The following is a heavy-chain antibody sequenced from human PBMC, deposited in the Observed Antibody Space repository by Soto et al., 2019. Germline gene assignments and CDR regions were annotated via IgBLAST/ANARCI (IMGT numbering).Heavy chain of an antibody. CDR3: ARDQVGMDV. CDR1: GFTFSSYS. V-gene: IGHV3-21*01. J-gene: IGHJ6*02. Sequence: PGGSLRLSCSASGFTFSSYSINWVRQAPGKGLEWVSSIGSSSTYTYYADSLKGRLIISRGNAKNSVYLQINSLRVEDSAVYYCARDQVGMDVWGQGTPVTVSS. CDR2: IGSSSTYT.